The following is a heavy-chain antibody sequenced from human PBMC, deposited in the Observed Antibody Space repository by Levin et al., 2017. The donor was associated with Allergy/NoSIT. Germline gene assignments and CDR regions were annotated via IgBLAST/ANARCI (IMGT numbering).Heavy chain of an antibody. D-gene: IGHD3-10*01. CDR3: ARDPDTMPGVSYDC. CDR2: INQDGSVK. CDR1: GFTFSSDW. Sequence: GGSLRLSCAASGFTFSSDWMNWVRQAPGKGLEWVANINQDGSVKYYADSVKGRFTISRDNAMNYLYLQMNSLRAEDTAVYYCARDPDTMPGVSYDCWGQGTLVTVST. J-gene: IGHJ4*02. V-gene: IGHV3-7*01.